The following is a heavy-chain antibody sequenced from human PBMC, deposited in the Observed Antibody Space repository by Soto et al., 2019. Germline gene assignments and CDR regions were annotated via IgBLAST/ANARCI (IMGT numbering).Heavy chain of an antibody. D-gene: IGHD3-22*01. CDR3: ERGTFTTYYYDSSGTLGFDY. CDR2: IYYIGST. J-gene: IGHJ4*02. V-gene: IGHV4-31*03. CDR1: GGSISSGCYY. Sequence: SETLSLTCTVCGGSISSGCYYWSWIRQHPGKGLEWIGYIYYIGSTYYTPSLKSRVTISVDTSKNQFSLKLRSVTAADRAVYYFERGTFTTYYYDSSGTLGFDYLGQGTLVPVSS.